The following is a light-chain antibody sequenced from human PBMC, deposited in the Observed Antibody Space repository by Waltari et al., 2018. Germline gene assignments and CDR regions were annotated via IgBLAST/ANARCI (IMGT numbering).Light chain of an antibody. Sequence: DTQMTQSPSTLSSSVGDRVPLTCRASQSISSWLAWYQQKPGKAPKLLIYKASSLESGVPSRFGGSGSGTEFTLTISSLQPDDFATYYCQQYNSYSPYTFGQGTKLEIK. CDR3: QQYNSYSPYT. V-gene: IGKV1-5*03. CDR1: QSISSW. J-gene: IGKJ2*01. CDR2: KAS.